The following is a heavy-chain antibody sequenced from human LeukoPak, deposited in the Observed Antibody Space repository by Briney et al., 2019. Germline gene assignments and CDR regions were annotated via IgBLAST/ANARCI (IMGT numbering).Heavy chain of an antibody. J-gene: IGHJ4*02. Sequence: KASETLSLTCAVYGGSFSGYYWSWIRQPPGKGLGWIGEINHSGSTNYNPSLKSRVTISVDTSKNQFSLKLSSVTAADTAVYYCARGKTFDYWGQGTLVTVSS. CDR3: ARGKTFDY. CDR1: GGSFSGYY. CDR2: INHSGST. V-gene: IGHV4-34*01.